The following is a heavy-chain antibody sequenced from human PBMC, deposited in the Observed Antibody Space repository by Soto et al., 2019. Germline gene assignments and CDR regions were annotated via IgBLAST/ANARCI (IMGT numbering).Heavy chain of an antibody. J-gene: IGHJ4*02. CDR1: GFTFSSYA. Sequence: QVQLVESGGGVVQPGRSLRLSCAASGFTFSSYAMHWVRQAPGKGLEWVAVISYDGSNKYYADSVKGRFTTSRDNSKNPLYLQMNSLRAEDTAVYYCARDSANWDLMFDYWGQGTLVTVSS. CDR3: ARDSANWDLMFDY. D-gene: IGHD7-27*01. V-gene: IGHV3-30-3*01. CDR2: ISYDGSNK.